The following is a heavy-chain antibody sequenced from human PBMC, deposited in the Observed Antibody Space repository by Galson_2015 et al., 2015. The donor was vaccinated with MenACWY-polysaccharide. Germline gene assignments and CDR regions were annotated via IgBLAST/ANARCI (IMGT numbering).Heavy chain of an antibody. CDR2: IQYDGSNK. CDR1: GLRFSGSG. J-gene: IGHJ3*02. V-gene: IGHV3-33*01. Sequence: SLRLCCAASGLRFSGSGMHWVRQAPGKGLAGVAVIQYDGSNKVYADSVKGRFTISRDNSKNTLYLEVNSLRAEDTAVYYCAREGSRIVFHAFDTWRQGTMVTVSS. CDR3: AREGSRIVFHAFDT. D-gene: IGHD2-15*01.